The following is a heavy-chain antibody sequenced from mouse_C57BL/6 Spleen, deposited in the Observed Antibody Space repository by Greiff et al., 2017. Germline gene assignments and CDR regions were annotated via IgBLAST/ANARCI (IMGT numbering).Heavy chain of an antibody. V-gene: IGHV5-6*02. J-gene: IGHJ2*01. CDR1: GFTFSSYG. D-gene: IGHD4-1*01. Sequence: EVKLVESGGDLVKPGGSLKLSCAASGFTFSSYGMSWFRQTPDKRLEWVATISSGGSYTYYPDSVKGRFTISRDNAKNTLYLQMSSLKSEDTAMYYCARLGRGFDYWGQGTTLTVSS. CDR2: ISSGGSYT. CDR3: ARLGRGFDY.